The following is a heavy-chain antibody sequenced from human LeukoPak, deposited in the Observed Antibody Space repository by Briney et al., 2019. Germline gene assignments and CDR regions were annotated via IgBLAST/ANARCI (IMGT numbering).Heavy chain of an antibody. Sequence: GGSLRLSCEASGLTFSNTWMTWVRRAPGKGLVWVSRINSDGAIRSYPVYVKGRFPIYRDNSNNTLYLQMDSLRAEDTAVYYCARGAGGYSYGWGQGTLVTVSS. CDR3: ARGAGGYSYG. CDR2: INSDGAIR. D-gene: IGHD5-18*01. V-gene: IGHV3-74*01. J-gene: IGHJ4*02. CDR1: GLTFSNTW.